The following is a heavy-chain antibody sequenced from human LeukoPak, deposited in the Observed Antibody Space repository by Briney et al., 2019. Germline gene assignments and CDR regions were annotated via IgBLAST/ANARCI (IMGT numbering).Heavy chain of an antibody. J-gene: IGHJ5*02. CDR3: ARDSVAVRPGWFDP. Sequence: ASVKVSCKASGYSFTTYGINWVRQAPGQGLEWLGWISVYNGNTKCPQKFQGRVTMTTDTSTSTAYMGLRSLRSDDTAVYYCARDSVAVRPGWFDPWGQGTLVIVSS. V-gene: IGHV1-18*01. D-gene: IGHD6-6*01. CDR2: ISVYNGNT. CDR1: GYSFTTYG.